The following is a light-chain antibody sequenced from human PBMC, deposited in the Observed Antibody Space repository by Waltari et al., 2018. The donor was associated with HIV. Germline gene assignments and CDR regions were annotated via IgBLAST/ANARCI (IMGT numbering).Light chain of an antibody. CDR2: DVT. Sequence: QSALTQPRSVSGSPGQSVTISCTGTSSDVGGSNYVSWYQHHPGKAPKLMIYDVTKRPSGVPDRFSGSKSGNTASLTISGLQAEDEADYFCCSYAGGYTLVFGGGTKLTVL. J-gene: IGLJ3*02. V-gene: IGLV2-11*01. CDR1: SSDVGGSNY. CDR3: CSYAGGYTLV.